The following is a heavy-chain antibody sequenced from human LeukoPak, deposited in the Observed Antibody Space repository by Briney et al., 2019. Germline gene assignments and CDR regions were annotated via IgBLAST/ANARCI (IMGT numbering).Heavy chain of an antibody. J-gene: IGHJ5*02. CDR2: INHSGST. Sequence: SETLSLTCAVYGGSFSGYYWSWIRQPPGKGLEWIGEINHSGSTNYNPSLKSRVTISVDTSKNQFSLKLSSVTAADTAVYYCAGYCSSTSFYVVDWFDPWGQGTLVTVSS. CDR3: AGYCSSTSFYVVDWFDP. V-gene: IGHV4-34*01. D-gene: IGHD2-2*01. CDR1: GGSFSGYY.